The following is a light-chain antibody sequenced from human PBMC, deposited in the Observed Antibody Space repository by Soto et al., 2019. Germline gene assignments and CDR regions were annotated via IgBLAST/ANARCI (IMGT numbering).Light chain of an antibody. J-gene: IGKJ1*01. CDR2: GAS. Sequence: EIVLTQSPGTLSLSPGERATLSCRASQSVSSSHLAWYQQKPGQAPRLLIYGASSRATGIPDRFSGSGSGTDFTLTISRLEPEDFVVYYCQHYFNTPVGFGQGTKVEIK. CDR3: QHYFNTPVG. V-gene: IGKV3-20*01. CDR1: QSVSSSH.